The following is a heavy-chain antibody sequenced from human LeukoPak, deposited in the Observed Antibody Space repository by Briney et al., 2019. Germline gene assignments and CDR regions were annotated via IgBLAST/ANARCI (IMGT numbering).Heavy chain of an antibody. CDR1: GFTFSNDW. CDR3: ARVGYNYGLDN. V-gene: IGHV3-74*01. CDR2: INSDGSGT. J-gene: IGHJ4*02. D-gene: IGHD5-18*01. Sequence: PGGSLRLSCAASGFTFSNDWMHWVRQAPGKGLVWVSRINSDGSGTSYADSVKGRFTISRDNARDTLYLQMNSLRAEDTAIYYCARVGYNYGLDNWGQGTLVTVSS.